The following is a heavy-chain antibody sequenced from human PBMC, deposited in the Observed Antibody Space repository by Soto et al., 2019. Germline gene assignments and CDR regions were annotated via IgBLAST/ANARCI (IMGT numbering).Heavy chain of an antibody. CDR3: TRPQSSGWYDF. Sequence: PGESLKISCKGSGYSFITHWIAWVRQTPGEGLEWMGIINPADSDIRYSPSFQGQVTISVDKSINTAYLQWSSLKASDTATYYCTRPQSSGWYDFWGRGTLVTVS. J-gene: IGHJ5*01. CDR1: GYSFITHW. D-gene: IGHD3-22*01. CDR2: INPADSDI. V-gene: IGHV5-51*03.